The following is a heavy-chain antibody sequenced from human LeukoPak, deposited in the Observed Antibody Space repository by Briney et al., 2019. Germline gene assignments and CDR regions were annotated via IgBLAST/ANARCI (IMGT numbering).Heavy chain of an antibody. CDR1: GLTFSSYA. V-gene: IGHV3-23*01. CDR2: ISDSGSST. Sequence: GGSLRLSCAASGLTFSSYAMSWVRQAPGKGLEWVSAISDSGSSTYYADSVKGRFTISRDNSKNTLYLQMNSLRAEDTAVYYCAKPYLGGGYDTLNWFDPWGQGTLVTVSS. J-gene: IGHJ5*02. CDR3: AKPYLGGGYDTLNWFDP. D-gene: IGHD3-22*01.